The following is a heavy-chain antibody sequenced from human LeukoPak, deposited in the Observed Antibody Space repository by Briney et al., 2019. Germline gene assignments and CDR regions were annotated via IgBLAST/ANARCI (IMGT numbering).Heavy chain of an antibody. D-gene: IGHD5-18*01. Sequence: GGSLRLSCAASGFTFSSYWMHWVRHTPGKGLVWVSRIKGDGSSTSYADSVKGRFTISRDNAKNTLYLQMNSLRAEDTAVYYCARDGYSFGHDFGYWGQGTLVTVSS. J-gene: IGHJ4*02. CDR2: IKGDGSST. V-gene: IGHV3-74*01. CDR3: ARDGYSFGHDFGY. CDR1: GFTFSSYW.